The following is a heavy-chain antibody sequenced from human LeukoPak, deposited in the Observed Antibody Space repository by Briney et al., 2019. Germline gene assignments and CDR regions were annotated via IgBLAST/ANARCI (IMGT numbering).Heavy chain of an antibody. CDR3: ARSLVVPAANPTLFDY. Sequence: PGGSLRLSCAASGFTFSSYWMSWVRQAPGKGLEWVANIKQDGSEKYYVGSVKGRFTISRDNAKNSLYLQMNSLRAEDTAVYYCARSLVVPAANPTLFDYWGQGTLVTVSS. D-gene: IGHD2-2*01. J-gene: IGHJ4*02. CDR1: GFTFSSYW. CDR2: IKQDGSEK. V-gene: IGHV3-7*01.